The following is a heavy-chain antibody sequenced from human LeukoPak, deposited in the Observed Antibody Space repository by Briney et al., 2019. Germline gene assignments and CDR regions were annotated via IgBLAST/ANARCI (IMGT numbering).Heavy chain of an antibody. CDR1: GYTFTGYY. J-gene: IGHJ6*03. Sequence: ASVKVSCKASGYTFTGYYMHWVRQAPGQGLEWVGWINPNSGGTNYAQKFQGRVTMTRDTSISTAYMELSRLRSDDTAVYYCAREKYDFWSGYSANYYYMDVWGKGTTVTVSS. CDR3: AREKYDFWSGYSANYYYMDV. CDR2: INPNSGGT. V-gene: IGHV1-2*02. D-gene: IGHD3/OR15-3a*01.